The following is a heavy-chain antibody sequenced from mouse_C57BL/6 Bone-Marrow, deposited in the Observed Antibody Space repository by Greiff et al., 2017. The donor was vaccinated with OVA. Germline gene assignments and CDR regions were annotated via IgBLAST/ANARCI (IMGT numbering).Heavy chain of an antibody. CDR2: ISSGGDYI. J-gene: IGHJ3*01. Sequence: DVHLVESGEGLVKPGGSLKLSCAASGFTFSSYAMSWVRQTPEKRLEWVAYISSGGDYIYYADTVKGRFTISRDNARNTLYLQMSSLKSEDTAMYYCTRDDYDYDGTWFAYWGQGTLVTVSA. CDR3: TRDDYDYDGTWFAY. D-gene: IGHD2-4*01. V-gene: IGHV5-9-1*02. CDR1: GFTFSSYA.